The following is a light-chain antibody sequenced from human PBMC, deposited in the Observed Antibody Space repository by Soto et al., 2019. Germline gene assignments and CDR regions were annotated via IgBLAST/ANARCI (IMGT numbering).Light chain of an antibody. CDR2: DAS. J-gene: IGLJ2*01. Sequence: SYDLTQPPAVSVAPGQTARITCGGNNIGSKSVHWYQQKPGQAPVLVVYDASDRPSGIPERFSGSNSGNTATLTISRVEVGDEADYFCQVWDSSSDHVVFGGGTQLTVL. V-gene: IGLV3-21*02. CDR3: QVWDSSSDHVV. CDR1: NIGSKS.